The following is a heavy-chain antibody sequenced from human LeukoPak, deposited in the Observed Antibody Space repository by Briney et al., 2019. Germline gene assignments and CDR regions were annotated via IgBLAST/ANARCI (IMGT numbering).Heavy chain of an antibody. V-gene: IGHV3-66*01. CDR1: GFTVSSNY. CDR3: AREGGYYDSSDYYSYYFDY. Sequence: GGSLRLSCAASGFTVSSNYMSWVRQAPGKGLEWVSVIYSGGSTYYADSVKGRFTISRDNSKNTLYLQMYSLRAEDTAVYYCAREGGYYDSSDYYSYYFDYWGQETLVTVSS. D-gene: IGHD3-22*01. CDR2: IYSGGST. J-gene: IGHJ4*02.